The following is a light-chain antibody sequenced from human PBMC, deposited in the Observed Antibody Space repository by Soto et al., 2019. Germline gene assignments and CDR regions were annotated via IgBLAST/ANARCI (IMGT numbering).Light chain of an antibody. Sequence: QSVLTQPPSVSGAPGQRVTIPCTGTSSDIGGYNFVSWYQQHPGSAPKLMIYEVSNRPSGVSNRFSGSKSGNTASLTISGLQAEDEADYYCSSYTSSSTPVVFGGGTKVTVL. CDR3: SSYTSSSTPVV. CDR1: SSDIGGYNF. CDR2: EVS. V-gene: IGLV2-14*01. J-gene: IGLJ2*01.